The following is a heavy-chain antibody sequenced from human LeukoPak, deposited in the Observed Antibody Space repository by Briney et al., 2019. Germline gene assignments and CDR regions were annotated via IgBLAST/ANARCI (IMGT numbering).Heavy chain of an antibody. CDR2: ISGRGNYI. CDR1: GFTYSSHN. J-gene: IGHJ4*02. V-gene: IGHV3-21*01. D-gene: IGHD3-22*01. Sequence: GGSLRLSCAASGFTYSSHNMNWVRQAPGKGLEWVSSISGRGNYIFYADSVKGRFTISRDSAKNSLSLQMNSLRAEDTAVYYCAKDQVFDYYDSSGYYLDYWGQGTLVTVSS. CDR3: AKDQVFDYYDSSGYYLDY.